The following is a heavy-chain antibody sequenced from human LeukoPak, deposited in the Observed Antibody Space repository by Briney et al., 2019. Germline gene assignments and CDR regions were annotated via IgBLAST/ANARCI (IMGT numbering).Heavy chain of an antibody. V-gene: IGHV4-34*01. CDR1: GGSFSGYY. J-gene: IGHJ4*02. CDR3: ARVYGSGSNDY. Sequence: PSETLSLTCAVYGGSFSGYYWSWIRQPPGKGLEWIGEINHSGSTNYNPSLKSRVTISVDTSKNQFSLKLSSVTAADTAVYYCARVYGSGSNDYWGQGTLVTVSS. CDR2: INHSGST. D-gene: IGHD3-10*01.